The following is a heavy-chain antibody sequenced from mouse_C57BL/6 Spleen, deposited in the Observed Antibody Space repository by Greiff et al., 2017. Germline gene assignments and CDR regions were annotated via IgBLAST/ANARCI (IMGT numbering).Heavy chain of an antibody. V-gene: IGHV5-17*01. CDR3: ARSTVVATRYFDV. Sequence: EVKLVESGGGLVKPGGSLKLSCAASGFTFSDYGMHWVRQAPEKGLEWVAYISSGSSTIYYADTVKGRFTISSDNAKNTLFLQMTSLRSEDTAMYYCARSTVVATRYFDVWGTGTTVTVSS. D-gene: IGHD1-1*01. J-gene: IGHJ1*03. CDR2: ISSGSSTI. CDR1: GFTFSDYG.